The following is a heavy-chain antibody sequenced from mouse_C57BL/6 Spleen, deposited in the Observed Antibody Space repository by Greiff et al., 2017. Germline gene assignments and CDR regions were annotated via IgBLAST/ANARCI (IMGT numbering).Heavy chain of an antibody. D-gene: IGHD3-2*02. CDR3: ARQGSSKAMDY. CDR1: GYTFTSYW. V-gene: IGHV1-69*01. CDR2: IDPSDSYT. Sequence: VQLQQPGAELVMPGASVKLSCKASGYTFTSYWMHWVKQRPGQGLEWIGEIDPSDSYTNYNQKFKGKSTLTVDKSSSTAYMQLSGLTSEDSAVYYCARQGSSKAMDYWGQGTSVTVSS. J-gene: IGHJ4*01.